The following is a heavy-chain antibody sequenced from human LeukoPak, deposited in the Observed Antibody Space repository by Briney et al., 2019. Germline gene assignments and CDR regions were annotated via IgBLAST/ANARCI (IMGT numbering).Heavy chain of an antibody. CDR1: GFPFSTFW. Sequence: GGSLRLSCAVSGFPFSTFWMSWVRQAPGKGLEWVANINQDGSEKYYVDSVRGRFAISRDNAKNSLYLQMNSLRAEDTAVYYCARALSGSGSSYYYYYYMDVWGKGTTVTISS. J-gene: IGHJ6*03. D-gene: IGHD3-10*01. CDR2: INQDGSEK. CDR3: ARALSGSGSSYYYYYYMDV. V-gene: IGHV3-7*01.